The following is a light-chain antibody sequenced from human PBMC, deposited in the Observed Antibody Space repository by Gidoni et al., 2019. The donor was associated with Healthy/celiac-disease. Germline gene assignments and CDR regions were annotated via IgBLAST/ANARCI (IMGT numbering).Light chain of an antibody. J-gene: IGKJ5*01. CDR1: QDISHY. Sequence: DIQMTQSPSSLSATVGDRVTITCQASQDISHYLNWYLQKPGKAPKVLIYDVSTLERGVPSRFSGSGSGTDFTFTISSLQPEDIATYYCQQYAYLPITFGQGTRLEIK. CDR3: QQYAYLPIT. CDR2: DVS. V-gene: IGKV1-33*01.